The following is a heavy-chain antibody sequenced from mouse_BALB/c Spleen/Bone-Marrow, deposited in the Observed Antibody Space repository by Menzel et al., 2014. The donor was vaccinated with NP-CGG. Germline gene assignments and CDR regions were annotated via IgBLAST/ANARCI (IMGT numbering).Heavy chain of an antibody. CDR2: IWTGGGT. Sequence: QVQLQQSGPGLVAPSQSLSITSTVSGFSLTSYDISWIRQPPGKGLEWLGVIWTGGGTNYNSAFMSRLSISKDNSKSQVFLKMNSLQTDDTAIYYCVRPFAYWGQGTLVTVSA. CDR3: VRPFAY. V-gene: IGHV2-9-2*01. J-gene: IGHJ3*01. CDR1: GFSLTSYD.